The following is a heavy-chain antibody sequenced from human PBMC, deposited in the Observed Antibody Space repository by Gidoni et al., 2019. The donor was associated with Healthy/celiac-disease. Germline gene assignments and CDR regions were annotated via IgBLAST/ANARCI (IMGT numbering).Heavy chain of an antibody. CDR1: GFTFDAYA. D-gene: IGHD3-22*01. CDR2: ISWNSGSI. J-gene: IGHJ2*01. V-gene: IGHV3-9*01. Sequence: EVQLVESGGGLVQPGRSLRLSCAASGFTFDAYAMHWVRQAPGKGLEWVSGISWNSGSISYADSVKGRFTISRDNAKNSLYLQMNSLRAEDTALYYCAKAGYYDSSGYPYWYFDLWGRGTLVTVSS. CDR3: AKAGYYDSSGYPYWYFDL.